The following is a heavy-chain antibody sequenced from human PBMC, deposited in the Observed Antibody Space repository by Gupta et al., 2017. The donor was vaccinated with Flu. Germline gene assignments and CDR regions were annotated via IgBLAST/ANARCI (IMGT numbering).Heavy chain of an antibody. V-gene: IGHV3-30*18. CDR1: GFTFGSHF. J-gene: IGHJ4*02. D-gene: IGHD2-8*02. CDR3: AKAFWPTGGGENFDY. Sequence: QVQLVESAGGVVQPGGSLRLSCAASGFTFGSHFMHWVRQGPGKGLEWVAVISHDGSLIHYADSVQGRFTISRDNSRNTLYLQMSSLRPEDTAMYYCAKAFWPTGGGENFDYWGQGTLVTVSS. CDR2: ISHDGSLI.